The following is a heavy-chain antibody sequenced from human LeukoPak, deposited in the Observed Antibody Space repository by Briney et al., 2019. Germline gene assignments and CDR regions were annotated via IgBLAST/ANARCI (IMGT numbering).Heavy chain of an antibody. Sequence: GGTLRLSCAASGFTFRSYGMSWVRQAPGKGLEWVSAISGSGGSTYYADSVKGRFTISRDNAKNSLYLQMNSLRAEDTAVYYCARVVLIAAAGRGSFDYWGQGTLVTVSS. D-gene: IGHD6-13*01. V-gene: IGHV3-23*01. J-gene: IGHJ4*02. CDR1: GFTFRSYG. CDR3: ARVVLIAAAGRGSFDY. CDR2: ISGSGGST.